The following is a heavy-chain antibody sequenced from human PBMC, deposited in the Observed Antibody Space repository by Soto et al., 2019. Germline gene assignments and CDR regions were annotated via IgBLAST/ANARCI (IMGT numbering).Heavy chain of an antibody. V-gene: IGHV1-18*01. CDR1: GYTFTSYG. D-gene: IGHD3-3*01. Sequence: ASVKVSCKASGYTFTSYGISWVRQAPGQGLEWMGWISAYNGNTNYAQKLQGRVTMTTDTSTSTAYMELRSLRSDDTAVYYCARVQVPPYDFWSGLTGTHAFDIWGQGTMVTVSS. CDR3: ARVQVPPYDFWSGLTGTHAFDI. J-gene: IGHJ3*02. CDR2: ISAYNGNT.